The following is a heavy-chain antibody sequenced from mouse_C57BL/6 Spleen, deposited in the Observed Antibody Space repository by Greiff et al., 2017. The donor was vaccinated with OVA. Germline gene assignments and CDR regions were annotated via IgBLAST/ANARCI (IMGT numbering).Heavy chain of an antibody. V-gene: IGHV5-16*01. CDR2: INYDGSST. Sequence: EVHLVESEGGLVQPGSSMKLSCTASGFTFSDYYMAWVRQVPEKGLEWVANINYDGSSTYYLDSLKSRFIISRDNAKNILYLQMSSLKSEDTATYYCARGGYYGSTHFDYWGQGTTLTVSS. D-gene: IGHD1-1*01. CDR1: GFTFSDYY. J-gene: IGHJ2*01. CDR3: ARGGYYGSTHFDY.